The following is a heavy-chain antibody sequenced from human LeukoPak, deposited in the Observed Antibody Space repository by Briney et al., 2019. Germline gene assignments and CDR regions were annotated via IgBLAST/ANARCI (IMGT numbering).Heavy chain of an antibody. V-gene: IGHV1-69*05. CDR1: GGTFSNYA. Sequence: SVKVSCKASGGTFSNYAISWVRQAPGQGLEWMGGIIPMFGTSKCAQKFQGRVTITTDESTSTAYMELSSLRSEDTAVYYCARTAESLAVGGATFNWFDPWGQGTPVTVSS. CDR3: ARTAESLAVGGATFNWFDP. CDR2: IIPMFGTS. J-gene: IGHJ5*02. D-gene: IGHD6-6*01.